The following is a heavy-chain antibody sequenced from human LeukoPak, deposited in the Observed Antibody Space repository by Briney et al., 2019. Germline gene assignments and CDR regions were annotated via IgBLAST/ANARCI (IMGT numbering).Heavy chain of an antibody. D-gene: IGHD1-26*01. CDR3: ASSTESEPIRDY. V-gene: IGHV3-53*01. CDR1: GFTVSSNY. Sequence: GGSLRLSCAASGFTVSSNYMSWDRQAPGKGLEWVSVIYRDGTTYYADSVKGRFTISRDNSKNTVYLQMNSLRAEDTAVFYCASSTESEPIRDYWGPGTLVTVSS. J-gene: IGHJ4*02. CDR2: IYRDGTT.